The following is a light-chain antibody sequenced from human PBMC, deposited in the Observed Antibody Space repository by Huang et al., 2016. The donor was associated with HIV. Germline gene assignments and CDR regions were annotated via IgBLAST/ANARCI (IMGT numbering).Light chain of an antibody. CDR1: QSITHF. V-gene: IGKV1-39*01. J-gene: IGKJ2*01. CDR3: QQSYSSSMYT. Sequence: DIQMTQSPSSLSASLGDRVTITCRASQSITHFLNWYQQKPGKAPKLLIYAASNLQSGVPLRFSSSGSGTDFTLTISSLQPEDFATYYCQQSYSSSMYTFGQGTKLDIK. CDR2: AAS.